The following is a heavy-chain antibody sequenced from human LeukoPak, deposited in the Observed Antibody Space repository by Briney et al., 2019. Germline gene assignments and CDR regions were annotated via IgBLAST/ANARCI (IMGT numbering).Heavy chain of an antibody. CDR2: IYYSGST. J-gene: IGHJ3*02. V-gene: IGHV4-39*01. CDR1: GGSISSSSYY. CDR3: ARRGDIVVVPAALDAFDI. Sequence: SETLSLTCTVSGGSISSSSYYWGWIRQPPGKGLEWIGSIYYSGSTYYNPSLKSRVTISVDTSKNQFSLKLSSVTAADTAVYYCARRGDIVVVPAALDAFDIWGQGTMVTVSS. D-gene: IGHD2-2*01.